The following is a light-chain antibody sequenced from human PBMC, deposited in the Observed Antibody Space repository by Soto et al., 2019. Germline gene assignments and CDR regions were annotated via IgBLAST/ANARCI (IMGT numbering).Light chain of an antibody. CDR2: EVS. CDR1: SSDDGSYNL. V-gene: IGLV2-23*02. J-gene: IGLJ1*01. Sequence: QSVLTQPASVSGSPGQSITISCTGTSSDDGSYNLVSWYQQHPGKAPKVMIYEVSKRPSGVPNRFSGSKSGYTASLTISGLQAEDEADYYCCSYAGSSTYVFGTGTKVTVL. CDR3: CSYAGSSTYV.